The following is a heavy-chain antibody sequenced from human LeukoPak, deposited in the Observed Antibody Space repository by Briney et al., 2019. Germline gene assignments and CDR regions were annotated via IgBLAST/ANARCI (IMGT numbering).Heavy chain of an antibody. CDR1: GFTFSSYG. D-gene: IGHD3-10*01. J-gene: IGHJ3*02. Sequence: GGSLRLSCAASGFTFSSYGMHWVRQAPGKGLEWVAVIWYDGSNKYYADSVKGRFTISRDNSKNTLYVQMNSLRAEDTAVYYCARGFGELSVAFDIWGQGTMVTVSS. V-gene: IGHV3-33*08. CDR3: ARGFGELSVAFDI. CDR2: IWYDGSNK.